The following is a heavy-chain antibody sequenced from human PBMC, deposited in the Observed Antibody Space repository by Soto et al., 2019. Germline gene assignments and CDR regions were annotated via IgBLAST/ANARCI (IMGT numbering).Heavy chain of an antibody. CDR1: GYTFTNYG. V-gene: IGHV1-18*01. J-gene: IGHJ6*02. CDR3: AREGYCISTSCRHYDYYGMDV. Sequence: QVQLVQSGAEVKKPGASVKVSCKASGYTFTNYGISWVRQAPGQGLEWMGWISAYNGNTNYAQKFQGRVTMTTDTSTSTAYMELRSLRADDTAVYYCAREGYCISTSCRHYDYYGMDVWGQGTTVTVSS. D-gene: IGHD2-2*01. CDR2: ISAYNGNT.